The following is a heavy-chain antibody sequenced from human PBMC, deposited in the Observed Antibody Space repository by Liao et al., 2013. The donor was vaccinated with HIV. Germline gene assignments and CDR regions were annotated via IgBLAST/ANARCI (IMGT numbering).Heavy chain of an antibody. V-gene: IGHV4-34*01. CDR3: ARGRGPPRKVAAGPPDY. CDR1: GGSFSGYY. J-gene: IGHJ4*02. Sequence: QVQLQQWGAGLLKPSETLSLTCAVYGGSFSGYYWSWIRQPPGRGWSGLGKVNHSGSTNYNPSLKSRVTISVDTSKNQFSLKLSSVTAADTAVYYCARGRGPPRKVAAGPPDYWGQGTLVTVSS. D-gene: IGHD6-6*01. CDR2: VNHSGST.